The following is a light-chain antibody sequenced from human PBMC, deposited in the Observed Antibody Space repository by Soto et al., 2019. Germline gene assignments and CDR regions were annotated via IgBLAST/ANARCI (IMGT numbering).Light chain of an antibody. CDR1: QSVLFSSNNKNY. J-gene: IGKJ4*01. V-gene: IGKV4-1*01. CDR2: WAS. Sequence: DIVMTQSPDSLAVSLGERATINCKSSQSVLFSSNNKNYIAWYQQKPGQPPKLLIYWASTRESGVPDRFSGSGSGTDFTLTISSLQAGDAAVYFCQQYYITPLTFGGGTRLEI. CDR3: QQYYITPLT.